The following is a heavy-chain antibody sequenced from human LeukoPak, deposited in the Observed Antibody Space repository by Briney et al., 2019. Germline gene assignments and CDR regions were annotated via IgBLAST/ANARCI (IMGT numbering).Heavy chain of an antibody. Sequence: GASVKVSCKASGGTFISYAISWVRQAPGRGLEWMGGIITIFGTANYAQKFQGRVTITADKPTSTAYMELSSLRSEDTAVYYCARTVAVYSNWFDPWGQGTLVTVSS. V-gene: IGHV1-69*06. D-gene: IGHD6-19*01. CDR2: IITIFGTA. J-gene: IGHJ5*02. CDR1: GGTFISYA. CDR3: ARTVAVYSNWFDP.